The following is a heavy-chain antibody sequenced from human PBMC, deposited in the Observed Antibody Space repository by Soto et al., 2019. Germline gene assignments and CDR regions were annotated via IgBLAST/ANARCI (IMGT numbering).Heavy chain of an antibody. CDR2: INHSGST. D-gene: IGHD3-10*01. V-gene: IGHV4-34*01. Sequence: VQLQQWGAGLLKPSETLSLTCAVYGGSFSGYYWSWIRQPPGKGLEWIGEINHSGSTNYNPSLKSRVTISVDTSKNQFSLKLSSVTAADTAVYYCARGPGLLWFGESWGQGTLVTVSS. J-gene: IGHJ5*02. CDR1: GGSFSGYY. CDR3: ARGPGLLWFGES.